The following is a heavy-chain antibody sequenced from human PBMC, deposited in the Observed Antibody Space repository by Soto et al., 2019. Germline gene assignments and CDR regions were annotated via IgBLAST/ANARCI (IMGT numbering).Heavy chain of an antibody. CDR3: AREGWYSSSWYDPSGIDY. V-gene: IGHV4-39*01. Sequence: SETLSLTCTVSGGSISSSSYYWGWIRQPPGKGLEWIGSIYYSGSTYYNPSLKSRVTISVDTSKNQFSLKLSSVTAADTAVYYCAREGWYSSSWYDPSGIDYWGQGTLVTVSS. D-gene: IGHD6-13*01. CDR1: GGSISSSSYY. CDR2: IYYSGST. J-gene: IGHJ4*02.